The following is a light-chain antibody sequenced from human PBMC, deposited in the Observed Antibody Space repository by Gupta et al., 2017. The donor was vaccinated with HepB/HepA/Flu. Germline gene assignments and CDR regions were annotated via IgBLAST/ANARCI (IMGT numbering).Light chain of an antibody. Sequence: FTQLPATLPVSSGERGTPCCRASQNVNNKLAWYQHKPGQAPSLLIYSASTRATDIPDRFSGSGSGTHFTLTISRLQAEDAAVYYCQQYSDWPRTFGQGTKVEIK. V-gene: IGKV3-15*01. CDR2: SAS. CDR3: QQYSDWPRT. CDR1: QNVNNK. J-gene: IGKJ1*01.